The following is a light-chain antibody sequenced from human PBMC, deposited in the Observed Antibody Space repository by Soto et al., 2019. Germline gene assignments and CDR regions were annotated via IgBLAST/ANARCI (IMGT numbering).Light chain of an antibody. Sequence: EVVLTQSPATLSLSPGGRATLSCRASQSVGLSLAWYQQKPGQAPRLLIYGASNRATGIPDRFSGSGSGTDFTLTISSLQSEDFAVYYCQQYNNWPRTFGQGTKVDI. V-gene: IGKV3D-15*01. CDR3: QQYNNWPRT. J-gene: IGKJ1*01. CDR1: QSVGLS. CDR2: GAS.